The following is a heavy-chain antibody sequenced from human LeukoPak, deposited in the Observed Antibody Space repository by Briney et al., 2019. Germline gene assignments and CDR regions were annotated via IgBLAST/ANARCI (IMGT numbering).Heavy chain of an antibody. V-gene: IGHV3-74*01. CDR3: ARGRPHGDDY. D-gene: IGHD2-21*01. CDR2: IASDGSST. J-gene: IGHJ4*02. Sequence: GGSLRLSCAASGFTFSSYWMNRVRQAPGKGLVWVSRIASDGSSTTYADSVKGRFSISRDNAKNTLYLQMNSLRVEDTAVYYCARGRPHGDDYWGQGTLVTVSS. CDR1: GFTFSSYW.